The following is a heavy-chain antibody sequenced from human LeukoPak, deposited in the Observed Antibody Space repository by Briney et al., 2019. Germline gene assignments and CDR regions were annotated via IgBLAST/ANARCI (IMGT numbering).Heavy chain of an antibody. D-gene: IGHD1-26*01. CDR3: ARESGRIDY. CDR1: GGSISSYY. J-gene: IGHJ4*02. V-gene: IGHV4-4*07. CDR2: IYTSGST. Sequence: SETLSLTCTVPGGSISSYYWSWMRQPGGKGLEGIGRIYTSGSTNYNPSLKSRVTISVDKSKKQFSLKLHSLHAGGQGRDYCARESGRIDYWGQGTLVTVSS.